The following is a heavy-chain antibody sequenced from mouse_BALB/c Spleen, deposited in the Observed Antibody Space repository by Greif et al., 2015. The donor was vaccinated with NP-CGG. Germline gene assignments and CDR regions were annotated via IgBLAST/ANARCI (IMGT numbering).Heavy chain of an antibody. J-gene: IGHJ2*01. V-gene: IGHV5-17*02. CDR1: GFTFSSFG. Sequence: EVKLVESGGGLVQPGGSRKLSCAASGFTFSSFGMHWVRQAPEKGLEWVAYISSGSSTIYYADTVKGRFTISRDNPKNTLFLQMTSLRSEDTATYYCARSYPTYGNYDYWGQGTTLTVSS. CDR2: ISSGSSTI. CDR3: ARSYPTYGNYDY. D-gene: IGHD2-1*01.